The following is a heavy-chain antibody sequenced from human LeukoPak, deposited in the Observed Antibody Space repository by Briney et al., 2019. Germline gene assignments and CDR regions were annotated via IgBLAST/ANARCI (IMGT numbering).Heavy chain of an antibody. V-gene: IGHV3-74*01. CDR3: ARDYSNYGDFDY. Sequence: GGSLRLSCAASGFTFSSYWMHWVRQAPGKGLVWVSRIDSDGSSTSYADSVKGRFTISRDNAKNTLYLQMNSLRAEDTAVYYCARDYSNYGDFDYWGQGTLVTVSS. CDR2: IDSDGSST. J-gene: IGHJ4*02. D-gene: IGHD4-11*01. CDR1: GFTFSSYW.